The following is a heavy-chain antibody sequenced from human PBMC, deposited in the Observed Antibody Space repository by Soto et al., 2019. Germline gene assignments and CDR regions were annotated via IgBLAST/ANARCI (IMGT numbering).Heavy chain of an antibody. CDR2: IYSGGST. CDR1: GFTVSSNY. Sequence: GGSLRLSCAASGFTVSSNYMSWVRQAPGKGLEWVSVIYSGGSTYYADSVKGRFTISRDNSKNTLYLQMNSLRAEDTAVYYCARDRAVDTAMVAYYYYYYMDVWGKGTTVTVSS. V-gene: IGHV3-66*01. J-gene: IGHJ6*03. D-gene: IGHD5-18*01. CDR3: ARDRAVDTAMVAYYYYYYMDV.